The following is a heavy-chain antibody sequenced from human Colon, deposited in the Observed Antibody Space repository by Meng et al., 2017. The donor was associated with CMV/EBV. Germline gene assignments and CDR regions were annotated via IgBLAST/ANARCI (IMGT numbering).Heavy chain of an antibody. V-gene: IGHV3-53*01. CDR2: IYSGDSR. D-gene: IGHD3-16*01. Sequence: GGSLSLSCVVSGFSASTNYMSWVRQAPGKGLEWVSGIYSGDSRQYADSVKGRFAISRDNSENSLYLHMNSLRANDTAVYYCVRRGTGGRSFDYWGQGTLVTVSS. CDR3: VRRGTGGRSFDY. CDR1: GFSASTNY. J-gene: IGHJ4*02.